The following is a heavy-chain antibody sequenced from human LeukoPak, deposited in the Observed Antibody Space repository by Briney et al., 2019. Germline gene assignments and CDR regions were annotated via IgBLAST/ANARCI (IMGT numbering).Heavy chain of an antibody. Sequence: SVKVSCKASGGTFSSYAISWVRQAPGQGLEWMGRIIPILGIANYAQEFQGRVTITADKSTSTAYMELSSLRSEDTAVYYCARDTVPGGSPFWGDWGQGTLVTVSS. CDR1: GGTFSSYA. D-gene: IGHD2/OR15-2a*01. J-gene: IGHJ4*02. CDR3: ARDTVPGGSPFWGD. CDR2: IIPILGIA. V-gene: IGHV1-69*04.